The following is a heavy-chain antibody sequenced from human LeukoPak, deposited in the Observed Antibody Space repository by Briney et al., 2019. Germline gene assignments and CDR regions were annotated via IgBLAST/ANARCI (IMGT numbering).Heavy chain of an antibody. J-gene: IGHJ4*02. CDR1: GFTFSNAW. CDR2: ISSNSRSI. Sequence: PGGSLRLSCAASGFTFSNAWMSWVRQAPGKGLEWVSYISSNSRSIDYADSVKGRFTISRDNAKNSLYLQMNSLRAEDTAMYYCARGGAARPDYWGQGTLVTVSS. D-gene: IGHD6-6*01. CDR3: ARGGAARPDY. V-gene: IGHV3-48*01.